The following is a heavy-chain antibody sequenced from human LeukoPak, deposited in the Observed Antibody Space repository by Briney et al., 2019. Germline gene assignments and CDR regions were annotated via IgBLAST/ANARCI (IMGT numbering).Heavy chain of an antibody. Sequence: GGSLRLSCAASGFAVNNNYMSWVRQAPGKGLEWVSVIYSSGSTYYADSVKGRFTISRDISKNSLYLQMTSLRAEDTAVYYCARDLGYYASSANWGQGTLVTVSS. CDR2: IYSSGST. CDR3: ARDLGYYASSAN. D-gene: IGHD3-22*01. V-gene: IGHV3-53*01. J-gene: IGHJ1*01. CDR1: GFAVNNNY.